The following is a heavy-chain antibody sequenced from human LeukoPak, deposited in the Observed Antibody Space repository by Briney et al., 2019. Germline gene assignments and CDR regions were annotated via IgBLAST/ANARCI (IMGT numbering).Heavy chain of an antibody. V-gene: IGHV1-8*03. D-gene: IGHD3-10*02. CDR3: ARNVGEYYYYYVDV. CDR1: GYTFTSYD. J-gene: IGHJ6*03. Sequence: ASVKVSCKASGYTFTSYDINWVRQATGQGLEWMGWMNPNSGNTGYAQKFQGRVTITRNTSISTAYMELSSLRSEDTAVYYCARNVGEYYYYYVDVWGKGTTVTVSS. CDR2: MNPNSGNT.